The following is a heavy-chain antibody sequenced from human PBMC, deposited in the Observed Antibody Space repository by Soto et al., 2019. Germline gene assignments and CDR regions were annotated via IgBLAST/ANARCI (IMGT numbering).Heavy chain of an antibody. CDR3: TWVNDYGALASYY. D-gene: IGHD4-17*01. J-gene: IGHJ4*02. Sequence: PSETLSLTCTVSGGSISSYYWSWIRQPPGKGLEWIGYIYHSGSTYYNPSLKSRVTISVDRSKNQFSLKLSSVTAADTAVYFCTWVNDYGALASYYWGQGTLVTVSS. CDR1: GGSISSYY. V-gene: IGHV4-59*04. CDR2: IYHSGST.